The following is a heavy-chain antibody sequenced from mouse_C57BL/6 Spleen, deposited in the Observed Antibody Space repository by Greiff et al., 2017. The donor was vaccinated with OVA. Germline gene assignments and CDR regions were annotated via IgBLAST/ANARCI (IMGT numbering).Heavy chain of an antibody. CDR1: GFTFSSYA. CDR2: ISSGGDYI. CDR3: TSVVLLRDMDY. J-gene: IGHJ4*01. D-gene: IGHD1-1*01. Sequence: EVKVVESGEGLVKPGGSLKLSCAASGFTFSSYAMSWVRQTPEKRLEWVAYISSGGDYIYYADTVKGRFPISRDNARNTLYLHMSSLKSEDTAMYYCTSVVLLRDMDYWGPGPSVTVSS. V-gene: IGHV5-9-1*02.